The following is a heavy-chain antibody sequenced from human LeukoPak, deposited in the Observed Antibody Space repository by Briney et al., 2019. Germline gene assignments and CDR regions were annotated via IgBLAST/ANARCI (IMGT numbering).Heavy chain of an antibody. D-gene: IGHD6-19*01. J-gene: IGHJ4*02. CDR1: GGSIGSHY. CDR3: ARGPYSSGWYTGGRDY. V-gene: IGHV4-59*11. CDR2: IYYSGST. Sequence: SETLSLTCTVSGGSIGSHYWSWIRQPPEKGLEWIGYIYYSGSTNYNPSFKSRVTISVDMSKNHFSLKLSSVTAADTAVYYCARGPYSSGWYTGGRDYWGQGTLVTVSS.